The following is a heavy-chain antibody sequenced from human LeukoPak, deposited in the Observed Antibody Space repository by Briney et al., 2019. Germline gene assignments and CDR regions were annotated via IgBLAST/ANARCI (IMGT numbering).Heavy chain of an antibody. CDR3: ARGAGGKAGFDY. CDR1: GFTFSSYW. V-gene: IGHV3-74*03. Sequence: PGGSLRLSCEVSGFTFSSYWMHWVRQAPGKGLVWVSRISPDGSTTKYADSVKGRFTISRDNAKNTLYLQMNSLRAEDTAVFYCARGAGGKAGFDYWGQGTLVTVSS. CDR2: ISPDGSTT. D-gene: IGHD4-23*01. J-gene: IGHJ4*02.